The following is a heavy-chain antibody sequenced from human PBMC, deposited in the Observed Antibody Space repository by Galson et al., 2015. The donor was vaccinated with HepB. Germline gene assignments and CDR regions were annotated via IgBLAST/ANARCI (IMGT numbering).Heavy chain of an antibody. V-gene: IGHV3-21*01. CDR2: ISSSSSYI. CDR1: GFTFSSYS. Sequence: SLRLSCAASGFTFSSYSMNWVRQAPGKGLEWVSSISSSSSYIYYADSVKGRFTISRDNAKNSLYLQMNSLRAEDTAVYYCARGADYGGNSGGWSDYFDYWGQGTLVTVTS. CDR3: ARGADYGGNSGGWSDYFDY. J-gene: IGHJ4*02. D-gene: IGHD4-23*01.